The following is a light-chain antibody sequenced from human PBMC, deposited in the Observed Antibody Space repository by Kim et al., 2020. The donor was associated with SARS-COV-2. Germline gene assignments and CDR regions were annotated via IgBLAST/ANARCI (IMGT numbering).Light chain of an antibody. V-gene: IGKV1-5*03. CDR1: QDIGTW. CDR3: QHYSRFPYT. CDR2: RAS. J-gene: IGKJ2*01. Sequence: DIQMTQSPSTLSASVGDRVTITCRASQDIGTWLAWYQQKPGKAPNLLIYRASSLESGVPSRFSGSGSGTGFTLTIRSLQPDDFATYYCQHYSRFPYTFGQGTKLEI.